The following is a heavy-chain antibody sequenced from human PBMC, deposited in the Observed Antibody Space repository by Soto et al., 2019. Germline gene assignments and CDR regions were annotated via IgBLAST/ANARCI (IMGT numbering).Heavy chain of an antibody. D-gene: IGHD3-22*01. V-gene: IGHV3-23*01. Sequence: GGSLRLSCGASGFTFSSYAMSWARQAPGKGLEWVSAISGSGGSTYYANSVKGRFTISRDNSKNKLYLQMNSLRAEDTAVYYCVKDQMDYYDSSGYYWGQGTQVTVSS. CDR3: VKDQMDYYDSSGYY. J-gene: IGHJ4*02. CDR1: GFTFSSYA. CDR2: ISGSGGST.